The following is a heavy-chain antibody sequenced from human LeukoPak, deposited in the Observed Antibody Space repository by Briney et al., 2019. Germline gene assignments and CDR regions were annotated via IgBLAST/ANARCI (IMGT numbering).Heavy chain of an antibody. D-gene: IGHD5-18*01. CDR3: ARPRYSYGYNRGMDV. Sequence: GGSLRLSCAASGFTFSSYAMHWVRQAPGKGLEWVAVISYDGSNKYYADSVKGRFTISRDNSKNTLYLQMNSLRAEDTAVYYCARPRYSYGYNRGMDVWGQGTTVTVSS. J-gene: IGHJ6*02. CDR1: GFTFSSYA. CDR2: ISYDGSNK. V-gene: IGHV3-30-3*01.